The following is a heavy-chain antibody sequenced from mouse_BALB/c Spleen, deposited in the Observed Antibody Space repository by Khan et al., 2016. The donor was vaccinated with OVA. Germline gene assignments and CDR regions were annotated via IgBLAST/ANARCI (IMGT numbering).Heavy chain of an antibody. J-gene: IGHJ4*01. V-gene: IGHV2-6-1*01. CDR2: IWSDGST. CDR3: ARQPYYHYNIMDY. D-gene: IGHD2-10*01. CDR1: GFSLTNYG. Sequence: QVQLKQSGPGLAAPSQSLSITCTISGFSLTNYGVHWIRQPPGKGLEWLVVIWSDGSTTYNSALQSRLTITKDNSQSQVFLKMNGLQTDDTAIYFCARQPYYHYNIMDYWGHGTSVTVSS.